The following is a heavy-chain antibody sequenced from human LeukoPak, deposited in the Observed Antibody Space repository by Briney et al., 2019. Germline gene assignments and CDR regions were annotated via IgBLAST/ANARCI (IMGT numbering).Heavy chain of an antibody. V-gene: IGHV3-23*01. CDR2: ISGGGINT. CDR3: AKSATGDRRSYWYFDL. Sequence: PGGSLRLSCVASGFTFSTYAMTWVRQAPGKGLEWVSAISGGGINTYYTDSVKGRFTISRDNSKNTLFLQMNSLRAEDTAVYYCAKSATGDRRSYWYFDLWGRGTLVTVSS. D-gene: IGHD7-27*01. CDR1: GFTFSTYA. J-gene: IGHJ2*01.